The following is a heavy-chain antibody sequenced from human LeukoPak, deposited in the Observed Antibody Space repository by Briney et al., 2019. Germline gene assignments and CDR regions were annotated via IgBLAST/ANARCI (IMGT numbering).Heavy chain of an antibody. CDR2: IYHSGST. CDR1: GGSISSGGYS. D-gene: IGHD3-10*01. J-gene: IGHJ4*02. Sequence: PSQTLSLTCAVSGGSISSGGYSWSWIRQPPGKGLEWIGYIYHSGSTYYNPSLKSRVTISVDRSKNQFSLKLSSVTAADTAVYYCASLPSITMEYYFDYWGQGTLVTVSS. CDR3: ASLPSITMEYYFDY. V-gene: IGHV4-30-2*01.